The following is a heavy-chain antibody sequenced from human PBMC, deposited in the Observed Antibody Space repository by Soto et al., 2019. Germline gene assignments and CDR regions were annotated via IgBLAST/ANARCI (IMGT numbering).Heavy chain of an antibody. Sequence: ASVKVSCKVSGYTLTELSMHWVRQAPGKGLEWMGGFDPEDGETIYAQKFQGRVTMTEDTSTDTAYMELSSLRSEDTAVYYCAKYIWGSYTNRAFDIWGQGTMVTVSS. J-gene: IGHJ3*02. CDR2: FDPEDGET. V-gene: IGHV1-24*01. CDR1: GYTLTELS. CDR3: AKYIWGSYTNRAFDI. D-gene: IGHD3-16*01.